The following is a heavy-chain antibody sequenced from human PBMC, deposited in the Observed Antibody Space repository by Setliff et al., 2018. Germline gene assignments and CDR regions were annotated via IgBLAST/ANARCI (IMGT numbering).Heavy chain of an antibody. CDR1: GFDFKTHW. J-gene: IGHJ3*01. D-gene: IGHD3-3*01. CDR2: IKQDGSEK. CDR3: ARGFWSGYSAAFDL. V-gene: IGHV3-7*01. Sequence: GGSLRLSCAASGFDFKTHWMDWARQAPGKGLEWVANIKQDGSEKYYVDSVQGRFTISRDNAKSSMYLQIKSLRPEDTALYYCARGFWSGYSAAFDLWGQGTMVTVS.